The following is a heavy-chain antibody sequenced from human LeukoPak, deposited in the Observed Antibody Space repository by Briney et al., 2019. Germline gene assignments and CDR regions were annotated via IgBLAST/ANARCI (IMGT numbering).Heavy chain of an antibody. V-gene: IGHV4-34*01. CDR1: GGSFSGYY. D-gene: IGHD3-3*01. Sequence: SETLSLTCAVYGGSFSGYYWSWIRQPPGKGLEWIGEINHSGSTNYNPFLKSRVTISVDTSKNQFSLKLSSVTAADTAVYYCARGVTTENWFDPWGQGTLVTVSS. CDR2: INHSGST. CDR3: ARGVTTENWFDP. J-gene: IGHJ5*02.